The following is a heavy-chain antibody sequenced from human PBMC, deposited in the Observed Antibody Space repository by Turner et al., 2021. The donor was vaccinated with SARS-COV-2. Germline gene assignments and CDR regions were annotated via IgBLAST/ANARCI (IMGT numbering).Heavy chain of an antibody. Sequence: EVQLVETGGDLVQPGGSLRLSCAASGFTLSNYWMSWVRQAPGKGLEWVANIRQDGSEKEYVDSVKGRFTISRDNAKNSLYLQMNSLRAEDTAVYYCARDHRPVVVPAAKRAGSYYYGMDVWGQGTTVTVSS. CDR1: GFTLSNYW. J-gene: IGHJ6*02. D-gene: IGHD2-2*01. CDR2: IRQDGSEK. V-gene: IGHV3-7*01. CDR3: ARDHRPVVVPAAKRAGSYYYGMDV.